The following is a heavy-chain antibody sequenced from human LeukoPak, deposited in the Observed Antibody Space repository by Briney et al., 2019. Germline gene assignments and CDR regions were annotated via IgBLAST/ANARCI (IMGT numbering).Heavy chain of an antibody. D-gene: IGHD5-24*01. CDR1: GFTFSSYG. J-gene: IGHJ4*02. CDR3: AREMATTKHGFGACDY. V-gene: IGHV3-30*03. Sequence: PGGSLRLSCAASGFTFSSYGMHWVRQAPGKGLEWVAVISYDGSNKYYADSVKGRFTISRDNAKNSLYLQMNSLRAEDTALYYCAREMATTKHGFGACDYWGQGTLVTVSS. CDR2: ISYDGSNK.